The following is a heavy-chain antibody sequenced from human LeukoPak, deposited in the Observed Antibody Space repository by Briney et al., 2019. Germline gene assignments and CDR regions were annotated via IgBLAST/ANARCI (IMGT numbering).Heavy chain of an antibody. CDR3: ARGEYSYGSLDWFDP. Sequence: SETLSLTCTVSGGSITSGSYYWSWIRQPAGKGLEWIGRVYTSGRTNYNPSLKSRVTISVDTSKNQFSLKLSSVTAADTAVYYCARGEYSYGSLDWFDPWGQGTLVTVSS. V-gene: IGHV4-61*02. CDR1: GGSITSGSYY. J-gene: IGHJ5*02. D-gene: IGHD5-18*01. CDR2: VYTSGRT.